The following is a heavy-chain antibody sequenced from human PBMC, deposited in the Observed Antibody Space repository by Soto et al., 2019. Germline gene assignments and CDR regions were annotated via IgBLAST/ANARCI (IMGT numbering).Heavy chain of an antibody. V-gene: IGHV1-18*01. CDR2: ISAYNGNT. Sequence: ASVKVSCKASGYTFTSYGISWVRQAPGQGLEWMGWISAYNGNTNYAQKLQGRVTMTTDTSTRKAYMELRSLRSDDTAVYYCARDSYCSGGSCDYYYYYYMDVWGKGTTVTVSS. J-gene: IGHJ6*03. CDR1: GYTFTSYG. D-gene: IGHD2-15*01. CDR3: ARDSYCSGGSCDYYYYYYMDV.